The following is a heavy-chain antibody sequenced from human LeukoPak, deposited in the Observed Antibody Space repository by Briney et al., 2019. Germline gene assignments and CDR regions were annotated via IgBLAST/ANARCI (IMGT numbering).Heavy chain of an antibody. Sequence: PGGSLRLSCAASGFTFSSYAMSWVRQAPGKGWEWVSAISGSGGSTNYADSVKGRFTISRDNSKNTLYLQMNSLRAEDKAVYYCAKDGGRDGYKKGYYFDYWGQGTLVTVSS. CDR3: AKDGGRDGYKKGYYFDY. V-gene: IGHV3-23*01. J-gene: IGHJ4*02. CDR1: GFTFSSYA. D-gene: IGHD5-24*01. CDR2: ISGSGGST.